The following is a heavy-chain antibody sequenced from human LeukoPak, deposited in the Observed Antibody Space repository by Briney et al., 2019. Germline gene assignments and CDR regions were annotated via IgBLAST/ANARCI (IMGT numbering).Heavy chain of an antibody. D-gene: IGHD3-10*01. V-gene: IGHV3-48*02. Sequence: GGSLRLSCAASGFTFSSYSMNWVRQAPGKGLEWVSYISSSSTIYYADSVKGRFTISRDNAKNSLYLQMHSLRDEDTAVYYCARRITMVRGVIPYFDYWGQGTLVTVSS. CDR2: ISSSSTI. J-gene: IGHJ4*02. CDR3: ARRITMVRGVIPYFDY. CDR1: GFTFSSYS.